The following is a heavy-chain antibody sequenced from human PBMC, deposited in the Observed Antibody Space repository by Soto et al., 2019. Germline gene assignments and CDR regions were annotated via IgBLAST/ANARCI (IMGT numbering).Heavy chain of an antibody. D-gene: IGHD3-22*01. CDR3: VRATYFSDSSGYNRCIDY. J-gene: IGHJ4*02. Sequence: PGGSLRLSCAASGFPFSIYGMSLVRQSPGKGLEWVGRSRDKAQGYSTAYAASVKGRFTTSRDESKNSVYLQMNSLKTEATAVYYCVRATYFSDSSGYNRCIDYRGQGTLFTVFS. V-gene: IGHV3-72*01. CDR2: SRDKAQGYST. CDR1: GFPFSIYG.